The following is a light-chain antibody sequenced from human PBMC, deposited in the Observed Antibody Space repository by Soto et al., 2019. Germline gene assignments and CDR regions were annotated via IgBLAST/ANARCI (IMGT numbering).Light chain of an antibody. CDR1: QSVSSK. Sequence: EIVMTQSPSSLSVSPVERGTLSCRASQSVSSKLAWYQQKPGQAPRLLIYDASTRATGIPARFSGSGSGTEFTLTISSLQSEDFAVYYCQQSNNWPWTFGQGTKVDIK. J-gene: IGKJ1*01. CDR2: DAS. CDR3: QQSNNWPWT. V-gene: IGKV3-15*01.